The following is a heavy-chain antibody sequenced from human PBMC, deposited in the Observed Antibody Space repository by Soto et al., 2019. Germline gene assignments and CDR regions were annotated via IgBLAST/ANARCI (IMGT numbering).Heavy chain of an antibody. CDR1: GYTFFSYG. D-gene: IGHD3-22*01. CDR2: ISAYNVNT. V-gene: IGHV1-18*01. CDR3: ARDQYFYDSSGYRWYYFDY. J-gene: IGHJ4*02. Sequence: ASVKVSFKASGYTFFSYGISWLRQAPGQGLEWMGWISAYNVNTKYSQKFQGRVTVTTDTSTNTAYMELRSLRSADTAVYYCARDQYFYDSSGYRWYYFDYWGQGTLVTVSS.